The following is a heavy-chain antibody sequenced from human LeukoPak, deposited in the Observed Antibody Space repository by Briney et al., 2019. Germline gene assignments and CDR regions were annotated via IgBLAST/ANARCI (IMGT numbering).Heavy chain of an antibody. CDR2: IYTSGST. D-gene: IGHD2-2*02. CDR3: ARDRCSSTSCYTDNWFDP. CDR1: GGSISSYY. Sequence: SETLSLTCTVSGGSISSYYWSWIRQPAGKGLEWIGRIYTSGSTNYNPSLKSRVTMSVDTPKNQFSLKLSSVTAADTAVYYCARDRCSSTSCYTDNWFDPWGQGTLVTVSS. J-gene: IGHJ5*02. V-gene: IGHV4-4*07.